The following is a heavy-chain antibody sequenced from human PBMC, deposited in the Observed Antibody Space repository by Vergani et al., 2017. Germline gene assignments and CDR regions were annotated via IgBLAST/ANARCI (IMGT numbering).Heavy chain of an antibody. CDR1: GFTFSSYS. CDR3: AKERGGFTY. V-gene: IGHV3-30*02. Sequence: QVQLVESGGGVVQPGGSLRLSCAASGFTFSSYSMHWVRQAPGKGLEWVAFIRYDGSNKYYADSVKGRFTISRDNSKNTLYLQMTNLRVEYTAVYYCAKERGGFTYWGQGSLVTVSS. CDR2: IRYDGSNK. J-gene: IGHJ4*02. D-gene: IGHD3-16*01.